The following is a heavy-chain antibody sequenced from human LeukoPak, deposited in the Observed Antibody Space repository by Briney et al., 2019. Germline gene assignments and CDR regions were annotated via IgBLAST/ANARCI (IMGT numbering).Heavy chain of an antibody. CDR3: ARGPLITMIVVAKYYFDY. Sequence: GGSLRLSCAASGFTFSSYAMHWVRQAPGKGLEWVAFIRYDGSNKYYADSVKGRFTISRDNSKNTLYLQMNSLRAEDTAVYYCARGPLITMIVVAKYYFDYWGQGTLVTVSS. D-gene: IGHD3-22*01. CDR1: GFTFSSYA. CDR2: IRYDGSNK. V-gene: IGHV3-30*02. J-gene: IGHJ4*02.